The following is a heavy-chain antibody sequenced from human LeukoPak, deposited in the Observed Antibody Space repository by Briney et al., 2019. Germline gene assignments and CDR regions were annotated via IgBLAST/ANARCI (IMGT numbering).Heavy chain of an antibody. CDR1: GFTFSDYS. CDR3: ARHHRYAFDT. CDR2: VGISSGNT. Sequence: PGGSLRLSCAASGFTFSDYSMNWVRQAPGKGLEWISYVGISSGNTKYADSVKGRFTISGDSAKNSVFLQMNNLRVEDTAVYYCARHHRYAFDTWGQGTLVTVSS. D-gene: IGHD5-12*01. J-gene: IGHJ4*02. V-gene: IGHV3-48*04.